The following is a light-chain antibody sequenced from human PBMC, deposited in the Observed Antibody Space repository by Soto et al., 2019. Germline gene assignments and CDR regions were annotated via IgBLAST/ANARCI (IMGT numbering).Light chain of an antibody. CDR1: QGISSA. CDR2: DAS. CDR3: QQFNSYPLT. V-gene: IGKV1-13*02. J-gene: IGKJ5*01. Sequence: AIQLTQSPSSLSASVGDRVTITCRASQGISSALAWYQQKPGKTPNLLIYDASSLESGVPSRFSGSESGTDFPLTISSLQPEDFATYYCQQFNSYPLTFGQGTRLEIK.